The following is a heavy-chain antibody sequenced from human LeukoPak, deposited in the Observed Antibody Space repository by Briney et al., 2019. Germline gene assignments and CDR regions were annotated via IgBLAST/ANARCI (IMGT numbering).Heavy chain of an antibody. V-gene: IGHV1-46*01. CDR1: GYIFTSYF. J-gene: IGHJ4*02. CDR2: INPSGGST. CDR3: ARTGFVGGTHEKFDY. D-gene: IGHD3-10*01. Sequence: ASVKVSCKASGYIFTSYFMHWVRQAPGQGLEWMGLINPSGGSTRYAQKFQGRVTMTRDMSTSTVYMELSSLRSEDTAVYYCARTGFVGGTHEKFDYWGQGTLVTVSS.